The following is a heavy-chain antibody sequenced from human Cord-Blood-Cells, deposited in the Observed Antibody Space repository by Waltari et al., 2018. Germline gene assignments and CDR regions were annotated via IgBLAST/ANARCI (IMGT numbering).Heavy chain of an antibody. D-gene: IGHD2-8*01. CDR1: GFTFDDYA. CDR2: ISWNSGSI. CDR3: AILTLDAFDI. V-gene: IGHV3-9*01. Sequence: EVQLVESGGGLVQPGRSLRLACAASGFTFDDYAMHWVRQAPGKGLEWVSGISWNSGSIGYADSVKGRFTISRDNAKNSLYLQMNSLRAEDTALYYCAILTLDAFDIWGQGTMVTVSS. J-gene: IGHJ3*02.